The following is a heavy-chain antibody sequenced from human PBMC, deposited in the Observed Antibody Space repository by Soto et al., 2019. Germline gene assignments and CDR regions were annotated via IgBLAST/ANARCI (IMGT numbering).Heavy chain of an antibody. Sequence: DVQLLQSGGGLVQPGGSLTLSCVVSGFTFSSYALSWVRQAPGKGLEGVSGISGSGSSTYYSDSVRGRFTISRDHSYKTLFLQMMSLRVVDTAVYYCAWCDVFCDEFSNPGGDFGLAVWGRGTAVTVSS. V-gene: IGHV3-23*01. J-gene: IGHJ6*02. D-gene: IGHD2-8*01. CDR3: AWCDVFCDEFSNPGGDFGLAV. CDR1: GFTFSSYA. CDR2: ISGSGSST.